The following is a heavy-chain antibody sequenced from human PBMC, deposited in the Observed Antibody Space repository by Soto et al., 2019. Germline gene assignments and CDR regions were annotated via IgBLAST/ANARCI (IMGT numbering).Heavy chain of an antibody. J-gene: IGHJ4*02. V-gene: IGHV4-34*01. CDR1: GGSFSGYY. CDR3: ARGQSSSWDYYFDY. D-gene: IGHD6-13*01. CDR2: INHSGST. Sequence: SETLSLTCAVYGGSFSGYYWSWIRQPPGKGLERIGEINHSGSTNYNPSLKSRVTISVDTSKNQFSLKLSSVTAADTAVYYCARGQSSSWDYYFDYWGQGTLVTVSS.